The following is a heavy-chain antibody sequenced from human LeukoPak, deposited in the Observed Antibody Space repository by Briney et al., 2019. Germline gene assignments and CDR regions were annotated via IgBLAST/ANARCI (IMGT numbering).Heavy chain of an antibody. Sequence: SETLSLTCTVSGGSISSYYWSWIRQPAGKGLEWIGRIYTSGSTNYNPSLKSRVTISVDTSKNQFSLKLSSVTAADTAVYYCARVEVNYYGSGSYWYPVDYWGQGTLVTVSS. CDR1: GGSISSYY. CDR3: ARVEVNYYGSGSYWYPVDY. J-gene: IGHJ4*02. CDR2: IYTSGST. V-gene: IGHV4-4*07. D-gene: IGHD3-10*01.